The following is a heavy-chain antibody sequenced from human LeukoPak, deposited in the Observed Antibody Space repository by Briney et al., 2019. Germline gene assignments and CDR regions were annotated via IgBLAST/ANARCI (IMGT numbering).Heavy chain of an antibody. D-gene: IGHD3-3*01. CDR2: IIPIFGTA. CDR1: GGTFSSYA. J-gene: IGHJ5*02. CDR3: ARKYYDFLDWLDP. V-gene: IGHV1-69*13. Sequence: SVKVSCKASGGTFSSYAISWVRQAPGQGLEWMGGIIPIFGTANYAQKFQGRVTITADESTSTAYMELSSLRSEDTAVYYCARKYYDFLDWLDPWGQGTLVTVSS.